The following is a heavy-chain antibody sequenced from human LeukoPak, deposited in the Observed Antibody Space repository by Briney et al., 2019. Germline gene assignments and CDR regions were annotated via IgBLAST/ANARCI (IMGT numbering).Heavy chain of an antibody. D-gene: IGHD5-18*01. CDR2: ISYDGSNK. V-gene: IGHV3-30*18. Sequence: PGGSLRLSCAASGFTFSSYSMNWVRQAPGKGLEWVAVISYDGSNKYYADSVKGRFTISRDNSKNTLYLQMNSLRAEDTAVYYCAKDHGYSYVGETDYWGQGTLVTVSS. J-gene: IGHJ4*02. CDR1: GFTFSSYS. CDR3: AKDHGYSYVGETDY.